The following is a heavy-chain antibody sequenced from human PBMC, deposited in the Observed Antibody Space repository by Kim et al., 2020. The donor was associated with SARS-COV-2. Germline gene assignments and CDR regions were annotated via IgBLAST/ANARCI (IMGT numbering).Heavy chain of an antibody. CDR3: VRSDYCSSSSCYNNLQWAYWVDP. CDR1: QFTFSYYW. D-gene: IGHD2-15*01. J-gene: IGHJ5*02. Sequence: GGSLRLSCAASQFTFSYYWMHWVRQAPGKGLVWVSRISGDGSNTRYADSVKGRFTISRDNAKNTLYLEMNGLRAEDTAVYYCVRSDYCSSSSCYNNLQWAYWVDPWGPGPLVTVSS. CDR2: ISGDGSNT. V-gene: IGHV3-74*01.